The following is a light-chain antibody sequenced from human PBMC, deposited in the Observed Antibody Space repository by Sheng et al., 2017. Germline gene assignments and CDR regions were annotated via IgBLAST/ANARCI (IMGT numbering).Light chain of an antibody. Sequence: EIMMTQSPATLSVSPGERATLSCRASQSVSSNLAWYQQKPGQAPRLLIYDASTRATDIPARFSGSGSGTEFTLTISSLQSEDFAVYYCQQYDNWPPWTFGQGTKVYIK. CDR3: QQYDNWPPWT. V-gene: IGKV3D-15*01. CDR1: QSVSSN. CDR2: DAS. J-gene: IGKJ1*01.